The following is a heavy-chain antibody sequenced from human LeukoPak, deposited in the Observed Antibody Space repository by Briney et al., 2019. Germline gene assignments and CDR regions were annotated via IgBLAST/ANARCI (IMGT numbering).Heavy chain of an antibody. Sequence: GASVKVSCKTSGYTSTDYYVHWVRQAPGQGLEWMGWINPNSGDTKYAQKFQGRVTMTRDTSINTAYMELGRLRSDDTAVYYCARDADNGYEYHDYFDPWGQGSLVTVSS. CDR1: GYTSTDYY. J-gene: IGHJ5*02. CDR3: ARDADNGYEYHDYFDP. V-gene: IGHV1-2*02. CDR2: INPNSGDT. D-gene: IGHD5-12*01.